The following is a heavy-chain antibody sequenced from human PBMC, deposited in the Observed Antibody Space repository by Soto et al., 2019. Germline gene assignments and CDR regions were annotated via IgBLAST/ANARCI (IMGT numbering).Heavy chain of an antibody. Sequence: GASVKVSCKASGYTFTSYGISWVRQAPGQGLEWMGWISAYNGNTNYAQKLQGRVTMTTDTSTSTAYMELRSLRSDDTAVYYCASWLLQYSSGWYRFGYWGQGTLVTVSS. D-gene: IGHD6-19*01. V-gene: IGHV1-18*01. CDR1: GYTFTSYG. J-gene: IGHJ4*02. CDR3: ASWLLQYSSGWYRFGY. CDR2: ISAYNGNT.